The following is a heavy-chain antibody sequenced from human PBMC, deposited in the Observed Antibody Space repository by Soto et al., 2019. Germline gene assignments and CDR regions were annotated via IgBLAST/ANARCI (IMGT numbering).Heavy chain of an antibody. CDR3: VRDPNYDGSFDY. CDR2: ISSSGGTI. Sequence: EVQLVESGGGLVQPGGSLRLSCAASGFTFSSYEMSWVRQAPGKGLEWVSYISSSGGTIYYADSVKGRFTISRDNAKHSLYLQMNSLIAEDTAVYYCVRDPNYDGSFDYWGQGTLVTVSS. J-gene: IGHJ4*02. D-gene: IGHD5-12*01. V-gene: IGHV3-48*03. CDR1: GFTFSSYE.